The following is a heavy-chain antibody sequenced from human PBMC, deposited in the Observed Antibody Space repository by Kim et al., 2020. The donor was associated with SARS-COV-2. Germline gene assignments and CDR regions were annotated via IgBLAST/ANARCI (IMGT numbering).Heavy chain of an antibody. CDR2: IGGGDT. J-gene: IGHJ5*02. V-gene: IGHV3-23*01. CDR3: AKDGMARNGVYDWFDP. Sequence: GGSLRLSCTASGFTFNIYAMSWVRQAPGKGLEWVSTIGGGDTYYADSVKGRFTISRDDSKNTIHLQMNGLRAEDTAVYYCAKDGMARNGVYDWFDPWGPG. CDR1: GFTFNIYA. D-gene: IGHD1-1*01.